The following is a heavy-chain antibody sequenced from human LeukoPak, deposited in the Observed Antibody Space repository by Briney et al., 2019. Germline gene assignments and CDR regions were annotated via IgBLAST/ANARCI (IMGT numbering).Heavy chain of an antibody. D-gene: IGHD3-3*01. CDR3: ARGSSYYDFWSGYENYYFDD. CDR2: ICSGGST. J-gene: IGHJ4*02. V-gene: IGHV3-53*01. CDR1: GFTFSSYA. Sequence: GGSLRLSCAASGFTFSSYAMSWVRQAPGKGLEWVSVICSGGSTYYADSVKGRFTISRDNSKNTLYLQMNSLRAEDTAVYYCARGSSYYDFWSGYENYYFDDWGQGTLVTVSS.